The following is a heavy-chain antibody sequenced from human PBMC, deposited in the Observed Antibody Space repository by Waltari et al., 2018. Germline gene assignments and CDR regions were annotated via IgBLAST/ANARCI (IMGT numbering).Heavy chain of an antibody. V-gene: IGHV4-39*07. D-gene: IGHD6-19*01. CDR3: ARRASGGWYMDS. J-gene: IGHJ4*02. CDR1: GGSISSSSYY. Sequence: QLQLQESGPGLVKPSETLSLTCTVSGGSISSSSYYWGWIRQPPGKGLEWIGIIYYIGSTYYNPSLKSRVTISVDTSKNQFSMKLSSVTAADTAVYYCARRASGGWYMDSWGQGTLVTVSS. CDR2: IYYIGST.